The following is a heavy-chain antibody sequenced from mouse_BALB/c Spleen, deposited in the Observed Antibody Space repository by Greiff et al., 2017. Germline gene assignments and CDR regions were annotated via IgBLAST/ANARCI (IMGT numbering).Heavy chain of an antibody. Sequence: EVQLQQSGPELVKPGASVKMSCKASGYTFTSYWMHWVKQRPGQGLEWIGAIYPGNSDTSYNQKFKGKAKLTAVTSTSTAYMELSSLTNEDSAVYYCTRRYDDYFDYWGQGTTLTVSS. J-gene: IGHJ2*01. V-gene: IGHV1-5*01. D-gene: IGHD2-14*01. CDR2: IYPGNSDT. CDR3: TRRYDDYFDY. CDR1: GYTFTSYW.